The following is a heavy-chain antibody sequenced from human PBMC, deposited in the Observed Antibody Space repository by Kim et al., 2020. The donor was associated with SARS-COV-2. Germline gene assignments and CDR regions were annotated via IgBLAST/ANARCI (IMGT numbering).Heavy chain of an antibody. D-gene: IGHD2-15*01. Sequence: SETLSLTCAVYGGSFSGYYWSWIRQPPGKGLEWIGEINHSGSTNYNPSLKSRVTISVDTSKNQFSLKLSSVTAADTAVYYCARAWGGGSYKLFDHWGQGTLVTVSS. CDR2: INHSGST. J-gene: IGHJ5*02. CDR1: GGSFSGYY. CDR3: ARAWGGGSYKLFDH. V-gene: IGHV4-34*01.